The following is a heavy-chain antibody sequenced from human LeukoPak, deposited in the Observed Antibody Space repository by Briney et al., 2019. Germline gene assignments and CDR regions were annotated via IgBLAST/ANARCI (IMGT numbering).Heavy chain of an antibody. CDR1: GFTFSSYA. CDR3: ARVAEAAAFDY. CDR2: ISGSGGST. J-gene: IGHJ4*02. D-gene: IGHD6-13*01. V-gene: IGHV3-23*01. Sequence: GGSLRLSCAASGFTFSSYAMSWVRQTPVKGLEWVSVISGSGGSTYYADSVKGRFTISRDNAKNSLYLQMNSLRADDTAVYYCARVAEAAAFDYWGQGTLVTVSS.